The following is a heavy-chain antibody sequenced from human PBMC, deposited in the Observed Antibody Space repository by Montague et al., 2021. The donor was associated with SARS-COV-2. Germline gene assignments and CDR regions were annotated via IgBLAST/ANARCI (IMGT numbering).Heavy chain of an antibody. CDR3: ARDRGRYFDSGSYNWLDS. D-gene: IGHD3-10*01. J-gene: IGHJ5*01. V-gene: IGHV4-59*01. Sequence: KYKPSLKSRVTISVDTSKNQFSLNLKSVTAADTAVYYRARDRGRYFDSGSYNWLDSWGQGTLVTVSS.